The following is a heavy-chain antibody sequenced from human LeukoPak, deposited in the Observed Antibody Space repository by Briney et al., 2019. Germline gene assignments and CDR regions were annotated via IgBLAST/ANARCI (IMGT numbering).Heavy chain of an antibody. J-gene: IGHJ5*02. Sequence: GRSLRLSCAASGFTFSSYAMHWVRQAPGKGLEWVSAISGSGGSTYYADSVKGRFTISRDNSKNTLYLQMNSLRAEDTAVYYCATTPHITIFGVVTAWGQGTLVTVSS. D-gene: IGHD3-3*01. CDR2: ISGSGGST. CDR3: ATTPHITIFGVVTA. V-gene: IGHV3-23*01. CDR1: GFTFSSYA.